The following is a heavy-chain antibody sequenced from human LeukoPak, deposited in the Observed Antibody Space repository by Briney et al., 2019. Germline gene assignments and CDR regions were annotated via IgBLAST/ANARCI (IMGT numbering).Heavy chain of an antibody. J-gene: IGHJ4*02. D-gene: IGHD4/OR15-4a*01. CDR1: GFTFSSYT. V-gene: IGHV3-30*14. CDR2: ISYDGSNK. Sequence: GGSLRLSCAASGFTFSSYTMHWVRQAPGKGLEWVAVISYDGSNKYYADSVKGRFTISRDNSKNTLYLQMNSLRAEDTAVYYCARRAGAYSHPYDYWGQGTLVTVSS. CDR3: ARRAGAYSHPYDY.